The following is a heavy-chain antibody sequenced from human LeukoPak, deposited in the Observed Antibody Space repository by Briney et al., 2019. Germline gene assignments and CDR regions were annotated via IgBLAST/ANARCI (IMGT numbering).Heavy chain of an antibody. CDR1: GFTFSSYA. J-gene: IGHJ5*02. D-gene: IGHD3-10*01. V-gene: IGHV3-23*01. CDR2: INYSDGKT. CDR3: AKDSGNRLYSYADL. Sequence: GGSLRLSCAASGFTFSSYAMNWVRQAPGKGLEWVSGINYSDGKTSYADSVKGRFTISRDNSRNTLYLQMNSLRVEDTAVYYCAKDSGNRLYSYADLWGQGILVTVSS.